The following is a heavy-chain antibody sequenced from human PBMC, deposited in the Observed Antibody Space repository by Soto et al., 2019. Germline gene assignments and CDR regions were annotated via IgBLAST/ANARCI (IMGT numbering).Heavy chain of an antibody. CDR3: ARDRQYYYDSGSYGMDV. V-gene: IGHV4-4*07. D-gene: IGHD3-10*01. J-gene: IGHJ6*02. Sequence: SEPLSLTSNVSGVSVRSFHWSWSLQNAGKGLEWIGRIYGTGRSGSSNYNPSLKGRVTMSVDTSKNQISLKLTSVTAADTAVYFCARDRQYYYDSGSYGMDVWGQGTTVTVS. CDR2: IYGTGRSGSS. CDR1: GVSVRSFH.